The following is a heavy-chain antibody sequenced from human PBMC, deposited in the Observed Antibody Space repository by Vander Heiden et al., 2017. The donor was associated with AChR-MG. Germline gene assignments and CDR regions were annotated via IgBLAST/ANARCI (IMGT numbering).Heavy chain of an antibody. V-gene: IGHV3-48*03. CDR1: GVHFSTYE. CDR3: ARRYCSSSSCLFDY. D-gene: IGHD2-2*01. CDR2: ISGGSNTI. Sequence: EVQLVESGGGLVQPGGSLRLSCEASGVHFSTYEMNWVRQPPGKGLEWVSHISGGSNTIHYADSVKGRFTVSRDNAKNSLYLQMNSLRAEDTAVYYCARRYCSSSSCLFDYWGQGTLVTVSA. J-gene: IGHJ4*02.